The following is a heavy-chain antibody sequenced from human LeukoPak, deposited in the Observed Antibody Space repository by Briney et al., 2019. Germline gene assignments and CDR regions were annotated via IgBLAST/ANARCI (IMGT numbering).Heavy chain of an antibody. J-gene: IGHJ5*02. Sequence: SETLSLTCTVSGGSITSYYWSWIRQPPGKGLEWIGYISYSGSTNYNPSLKSRVTISIDTSKNQFSLKLSSVTAADTAVYYCASGGYCSSTSCYPNWFDPWGQGTLVTVSS. CDR3: ASGGYCSSTSCYPNWFDP. CDR2: ISYSGST. CDR1: GGSITSYY. V-gene: IGHV4-59*01. D-gene: IGHD2-2*01.